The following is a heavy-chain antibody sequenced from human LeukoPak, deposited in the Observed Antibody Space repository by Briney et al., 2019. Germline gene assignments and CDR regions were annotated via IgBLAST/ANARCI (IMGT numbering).Heavy chain of an antibody. Sequence: SGGSLRLSCVASGFTFSSRDWMTWVRQAPGKGLEWVANIKQDGSEKNYVDSVKGRFTISRDNAKNSVDLQMNSLRAEDTAVYYCCSGSHYGGVWGFDYWGQGSLVTVSS. D-gene: IGHD1-26*01. CDR1: GFTFSSRDW. CDR3: CSGSHYGGVWGFDY. J-gene: IGHJ4*02. CDR2: IKQDGSEK. V-gene: IGHV3-7*01.